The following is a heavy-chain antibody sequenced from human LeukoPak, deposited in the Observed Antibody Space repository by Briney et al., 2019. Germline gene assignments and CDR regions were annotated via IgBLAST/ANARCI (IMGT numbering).Heavy chain of an antibody. J-gene: IGHJ1*01. CDR3: ARQFQH. Sequence: GGSLRPSCAASGFTFSSYAMHWVRQAPGKGLEWVAVISYDGSNKYYADSVKGRFTISRDNSKNTLYLQMNSLRAEDTAVYYCARQFQHWGQGTLVTVSS. V-gene: IGHV3-30-3*01. CDR1: GFTFSSYA. CDR2: ISYDGSNK.